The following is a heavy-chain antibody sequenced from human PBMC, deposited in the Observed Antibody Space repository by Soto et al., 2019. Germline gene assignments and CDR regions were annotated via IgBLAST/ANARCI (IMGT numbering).Heavy chain of an antibody. CDR1: GFTFSSYA. CDR2: ISGSGGST. Sequence: GGSLRLSCAASGFTFSSYAMSWVRQAPGKGLEWVSAISGSGGSTYYADSVKGRFTISRDNSKNTLYLQMNSLRAEDTAEYYCAKEYRVVPAGRRRFDYWGQGTLVTVSS. D-gene: IGHD2-2*01. J-gene: IGHJ4*02. V-gene: IGHV3-23*01. CDR3: AKEYRVVPAGRRRFDY.